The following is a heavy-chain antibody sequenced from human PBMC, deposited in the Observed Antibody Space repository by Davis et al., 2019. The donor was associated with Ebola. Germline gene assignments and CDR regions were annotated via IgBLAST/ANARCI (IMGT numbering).Heavy chain of an antibody. J-gene: IGHJ3*02. CDR1: GYTFTSYA. V-gene: IGHV1-3*01. CDR3: AREYSGSHGAFDI. CDR2: INAGNGNT. D-gene: IGHD1-26*01. Sequence: ASVQVSCKASGYTFTSYAMHWVRQAPGQRLEWMGWINAGNGNTKYSQKFQGRVTITRDTSASTAYMELSSLRSEDTAVYYCAREYSGSHGAFDIWGQGTMVTVSS.